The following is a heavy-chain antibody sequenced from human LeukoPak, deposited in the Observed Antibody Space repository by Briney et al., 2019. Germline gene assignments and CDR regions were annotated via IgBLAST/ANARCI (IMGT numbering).Heavy chain of an antibody. CDR3: ARDGTFDN. D-gene: IGHD6-13*01. V-gene: IGHV3-74*01. J-gene: IGHJ4*02. CDR2: ISGDGTTT. Sequence: GGSLRLSCAASGFTFRNYWMHWIRQGPGKELVWVSRISGDGTTTHYADSTQGRFTISRDNAKNTLYLQMNSLRVEGTALYYCARDGTFDNWGQGTLVTVSS. CDR1: GFTFRNYW.